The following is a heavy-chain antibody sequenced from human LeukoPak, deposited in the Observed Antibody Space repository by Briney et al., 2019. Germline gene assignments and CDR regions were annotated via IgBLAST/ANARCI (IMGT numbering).Heavy chain of an antibody. CDR3: ARRVVTLSSWFDP. J-gene: IGHJ5*02. CDR2: IYYCGST. V-gene: IGHV4-59*08. D-gene: IGHD4-23*01. CDR1: GGSISSYY. Sequence: SETLSLTCTVSGGSISSYYWSWIRQPPGKGLEWIGYIYYCGSTNYNPSLKSRVTISVDTSKNQFSLKLSSVTAADTAVYYCARRVVTLSSWFDPWGQGTLVTVSS.